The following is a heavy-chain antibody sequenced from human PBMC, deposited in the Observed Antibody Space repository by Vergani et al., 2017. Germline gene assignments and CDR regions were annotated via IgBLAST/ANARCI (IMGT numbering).Heavy chain of an antibody. CDR1: GGSFSGYY. CDR2: INHSGST. D-gene: IGHD3-22*01. J-gene: IGHJ4*02. V-gene: IGHV4-34*01. CDR3: ARKEYYYDSSGYYYYFDY. Sequence: QVQLQQWGAGLLKPSETLSLTCAVYGGSFSGYYWSWIRQPPGKGLEWIGEINHSGSTNYNPSLKSRVTISVDTSKNQFSLKLSSVTAADTAVYYCARKEYYYDSSGYYYYFDYWGQGTLVTVSS.